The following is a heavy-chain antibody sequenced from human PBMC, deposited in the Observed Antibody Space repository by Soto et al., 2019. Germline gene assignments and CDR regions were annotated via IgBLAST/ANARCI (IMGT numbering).Heavy chain of an antibody. Sequence: PSETLSLTCTVSGGSISSYYWSWIRQPPGKGLEWVGYIYYSGSANYNPSLKSRVTISVDTSKNQFSLKLSSVTSADTAVYYCARSYAMGVDPWGQGTLVTV. CDR2: IYYSGSA. CDR1: GGSISSYY. CDR3: ARSYAMGVDP. J-gene: IGHJ5*02. D-gene: IGHD3-16*01. V-gene: IGHV4-59*01.